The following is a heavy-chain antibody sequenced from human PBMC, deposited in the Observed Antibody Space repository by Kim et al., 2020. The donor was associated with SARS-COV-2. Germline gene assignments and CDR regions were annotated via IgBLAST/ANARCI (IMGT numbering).Heavy chain of an antibody. CDR2: IFHRGSA. D-gene: IGHD6-13*01. CDR3: ARDSAAPDY. CDR1: GYSISSGYY. Sequence: SETLSLTCTVSGYSISSGYYWGWIRQPPGKGLEWIGSIFHRGSAYYNPSLKSRVTISVDTSKNQFSLKLSSVTAADTAVYYCARDSAAPDYWGQGTLVTV. J-gene: IGHJ4*02. V-gene: IGHV4-38-2*02.